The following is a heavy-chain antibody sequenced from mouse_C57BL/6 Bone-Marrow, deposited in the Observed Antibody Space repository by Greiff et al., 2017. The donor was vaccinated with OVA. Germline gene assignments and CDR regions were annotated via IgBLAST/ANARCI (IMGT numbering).Heavy chain of an antibody. CDR1: GFTFSDYY. V-gene: IGHV5-12*01. CDR3: ARHWDYYGSSYWYFDV. CDR2: ISNGGGST. Sequence: EVKLMESGGGLVQPGGSLKLSCAASGFTFSDYYMYWVRQTPEKRLEWVAYISNGGGSTYYPDTVKGRFTISRDNAKNTLYLQMSRLKSEDTAMYYCARHWDYYGSSYWYFDVWGTGTTVTVSS. J-gene: IGHJ1*03. D-gene: IGHD1-1*01.